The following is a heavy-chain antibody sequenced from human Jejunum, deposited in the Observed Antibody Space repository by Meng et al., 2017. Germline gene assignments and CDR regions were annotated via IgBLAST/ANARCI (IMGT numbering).Heavy chain of an antibody. Sequence: SVKVSCKASGYTFTSYDINWVRQATGHGLEWMGWMNPNSGNTGYAQKFRGRVTMTRDTSISTAYMELSSLRSEDTAVYYCARLGGSGSYAFYHFGMDVWGQGTTVTVSS. D-gene: IGHD3-10*01. CDR2: MNPNSGNT. V-gene: IGHV1-8*01. CDR3: ARLGGSGSYAFYHFGMDV. J-gene: IGHJ6*02. CDR1: GYTFTSYD.